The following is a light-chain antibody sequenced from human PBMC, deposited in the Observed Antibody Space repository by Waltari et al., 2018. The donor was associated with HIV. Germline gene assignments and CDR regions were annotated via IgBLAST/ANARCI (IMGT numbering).Light chain of an antibody. CDR2: DAS. CDR1: QEISNY. Sequence: DIQMTQSPSSLSASIGDRVTITCQASQEISNYLNWYQQKPGKAPELLIYDASNLETGVPARFSGSASGTDFTFTISSLQPEDIATYYCQQYDNLALTFGGGTKVEIK. V-gene: IGKV1-33*01. CDR3: QQYDNLALT. J-gene: IGKJ4*01.